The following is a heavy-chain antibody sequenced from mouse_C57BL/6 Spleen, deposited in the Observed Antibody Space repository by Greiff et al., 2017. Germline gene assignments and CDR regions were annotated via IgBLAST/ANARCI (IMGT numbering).Heavy chain of an antibody. CDR3: ARSGIYSNYH. V-gene: IGHV1-81*01. Sequence: QVQLKQSGAELARPGASVKLSCKASGYTFTSYGISWVKQRTGQGLEWIGEIYPRSGNTYYNEKFKGKATLTADKSSSTAYMELRSLTSEDSAVYFCARSGIYSNYHWGQGTSVTVSS. CDR1: GYTFTSYG. J-gene: IGHJ4*01. D-gene: IGHD2-5*01. CDR2: IYPRSGNT.